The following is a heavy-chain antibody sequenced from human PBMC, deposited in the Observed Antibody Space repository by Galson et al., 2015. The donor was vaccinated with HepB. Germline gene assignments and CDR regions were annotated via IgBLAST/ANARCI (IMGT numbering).Heavy chain of an antibody. D-gene: IGHD3-3*01. V-gene: IGHV3-7*03. J-gene: IGHJ6*02. CDR3: ARVLPEGRTGKFWSGYKPPGGMDV. CDR1: GFTFSSYW. Sequence: SLRLSCAASGFTFSSYWMSWVRQAPGKGLEWVANIKQDGSEKYYVDSVKGRFTISRDNAKNSLYLQMNSLRAEDTAVYYCARVLPEGRTGKFWSGYKPPGGMDVWGQGTTVTVSS. CDR2: IKQDGSEK.